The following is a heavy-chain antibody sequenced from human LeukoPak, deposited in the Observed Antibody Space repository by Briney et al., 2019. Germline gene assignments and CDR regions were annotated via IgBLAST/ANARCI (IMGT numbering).Heavy chain of an antibody. V-gene: IGHV5-51*01. CDR2: IYPGDSHI. CDR1: GYSFTTYW. D-gene: IGHD2-15*01. Sequence: GESLKISCQGSGYSFTTYWIAWVRQIPGRGLEWMGIIYPGDSHIRYSPSFEGQVTISADKSIGTAYLQWSSLKASDTAMYYCARLAFSYCSGGAXSRFXXXGHGTLVT. J-gene: IGHJ4*01. CDR3: ARLAFSYCSGGAXSRFXX.